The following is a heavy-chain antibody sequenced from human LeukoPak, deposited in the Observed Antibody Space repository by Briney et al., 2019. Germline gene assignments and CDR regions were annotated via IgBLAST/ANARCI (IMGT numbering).Heavy chain of an antibody. CDR3: ARVPYCSSTSCYAIFDY. D-gene: IGHD2-2*01. V-gene: IGHV3-7*05. J-gene: IGHJ4*02. CDR2: IKQDGSEK. CDR1: GFTFGSYW. Sequence: GGSLRLSCAASGFTFGSYWMSWVRQVPGKGLEWVANIKQDGSEKYYVDSVKGRFTISRDDAKNSLYLQMNSLRAEDTAVYYCARVPYCSSTSCYAIFDYWGQGALVTVSS.